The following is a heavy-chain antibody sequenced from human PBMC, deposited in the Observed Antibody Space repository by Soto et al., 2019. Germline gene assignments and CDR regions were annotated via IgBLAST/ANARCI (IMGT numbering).Heavy chain of an antibody. CDR3: ARVGGDYGDYAWGNAFDI. D-gene: IGHD4-17*01. CDR1: GFTFDDYG. CDR2: INWNGGST. J-gene: IGHJ3*02. Sequence: EVQLVESGGGVVRPGGSLRLSCAASGFTFDDYGMSWVRQAPGKGLEWVSGINWNGGSTGYADSVKGRFTISRDNAKNSLYLQMNSLRAEDKALDHCARVGGDYGDYAWGNAFDIGGQGTMVTFSS. V-gene: IGHV3-20*01.